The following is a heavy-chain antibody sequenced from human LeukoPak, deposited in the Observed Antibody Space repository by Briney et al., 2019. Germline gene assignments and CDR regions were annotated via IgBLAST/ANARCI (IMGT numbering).Heavy chain of an antibody. J-gene: IGHJ4*02. CDR1: GGSISGTNW. CDR2: ISLRGLT. V-gene: IGHV4-4*02. CDR3: ARLPRYGGYDHFDY. Sequence: PSETLSLTCGVSGGSISGTNWWSWVRQPPGQGLEWIGEISLRGLTNYNPSLRSRLTMSLDESKNQVSLNLTSVTAADTAVYYCARLPRYGGYDHFDYWGQGILVIVSS. D-gene: IGHD5-12*01.